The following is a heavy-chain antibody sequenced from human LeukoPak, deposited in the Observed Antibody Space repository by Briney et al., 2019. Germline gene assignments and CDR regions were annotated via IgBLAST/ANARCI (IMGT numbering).Heavy chain of an antibody. V-gene: IGHV3-23*01. J-gene: IGHJ4*02. D-gene: IGHD1-26*01. Sequence: GGSLRLSCAASGFRFSNYAMSWVRQAPRKGLQWVSAISNSGGTTYYADSVKGRFTISRDNAENSLYLQMNSLRAEDTAVYYCARVGDTPFDYWGQGTLVTVSS. CDR3: ARVGDTPFDY. CDR2: ISNSGGTT. CDR1: GFRFSNYA.